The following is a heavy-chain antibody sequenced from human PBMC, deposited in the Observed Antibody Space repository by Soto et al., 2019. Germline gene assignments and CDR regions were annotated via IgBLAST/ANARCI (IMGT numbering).Heavy chain of an antibody. CDR2: IYYSGTT. J-gene: IGHJ3*02. V-gene: IGHV4-30-4*01. Sequence: PSETLSLTCTVSGGSISSGDYYWSWVRQPPGKGMERIAYIYYSGTTYYNPSLKSRVTMSRDTSKNQFSLKLESVTAADTAVYYFAREVGELDYSSSSDAFDIWGQGTMVTVSS. D-gene: IGHD6-6*01. CDR1: GGSISSGDYY. CDR3: AREVGELDYSSSSDAFDI.